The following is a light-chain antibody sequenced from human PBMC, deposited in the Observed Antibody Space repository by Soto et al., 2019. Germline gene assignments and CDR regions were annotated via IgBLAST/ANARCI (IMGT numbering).Light chain of an antibody. CDR2: GAS. CDR3: QQYGGSPLFT. Sequence: EIVLTQSPGTLSLSPGERATLSCRASQSVSSSYLAWYQQKPGQAPRLLIYGASSRATGIPDRFSGSGSGTDFTLTISRLEPEDFAVYSCQQYGGSPLFTFGPGTRVVFK. J-gene: IGKJ3*01. V-gene: IGKV3-20*01. CDR1: QSVSSSY.